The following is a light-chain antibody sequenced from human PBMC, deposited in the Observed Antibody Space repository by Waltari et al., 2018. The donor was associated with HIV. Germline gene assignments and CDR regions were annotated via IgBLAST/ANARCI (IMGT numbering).Light chain of an antibody. CDR3: CSYAGSYTYV. CDR1: NSDVGGSKY. Sequence: QSALTQPRSVSGSPGQSVTISCTGTNSDVGGSKYVSWYQQHPGKAPKLMIYDVTKRPSGVPDRFSGSKSGNTASLTISGLQAEDEADYYCCSYAGSYTYVFGTGTKVTVL. J-gene: IGLJ1*01. V-gene: IGLV2-11*01. CDR2: DVT.